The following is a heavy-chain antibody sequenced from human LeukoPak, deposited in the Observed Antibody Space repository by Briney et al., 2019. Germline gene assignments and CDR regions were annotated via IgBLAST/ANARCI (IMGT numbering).Heavy chain of an antibody. D-gene: IGHD2-8*01. CDR2: ISAYNGNT. CDR3: ARAPILYEELDY. J-gene: IGHJ4*02. V-gene: IGHV1-18*01. Sequence: ASVKVSCKASGYAFTSYGISWVRQAPGQGLEWMGWISAYNGNTNYAQKLQGRVTMTTDTSTSTAYMELRSLRSDDTAVYYCARAPILYEELDYWGQGTLVTVSS. CDR1: GYAFTSYG.